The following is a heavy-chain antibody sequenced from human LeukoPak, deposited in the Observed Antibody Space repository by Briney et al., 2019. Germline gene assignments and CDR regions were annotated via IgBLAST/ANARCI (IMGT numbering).Heavy chain of an antibody. CDR3: VKKLVGTTSGGPLDY. CDR1: GFTFSSYA. D-gene: IGHD1-26*01. V-gene: IGHV3-23*01. CDR2: IRGSGSST. J-gene: IGHJ4*02. Sequence: GGSLGLSCAASGFTFSSYAMSWVRQAPGKGLEWVSGIRGSGSSTYYVDSVKGRFTISRDNSKNTLYLQMNSLQAEDTAIYYCVKKLVGTTSGGPLDYWGQGTLVIVSS.